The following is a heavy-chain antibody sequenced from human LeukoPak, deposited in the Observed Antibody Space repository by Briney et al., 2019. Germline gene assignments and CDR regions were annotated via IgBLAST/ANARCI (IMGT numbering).Heavy chain of an antibody. CDR1: GFTVSSNY. V-gene: IGHV3-66*02. J-gene: IGHJ6*03. CDR2: IYSGGST. Sequence: PGGSLRLSCAASGFTVSSNYMSWVRQAPGKGLEWVSVIYSGGSTYYADSVKGRFTISRDNSKNTLYLQRNSLRAEDTAVYYCAGPTAYYYYYMDVWGKGTTVTVSS. D-gene: IGHD4-17*01. CDR3: AGPTAYYYYYMDV.